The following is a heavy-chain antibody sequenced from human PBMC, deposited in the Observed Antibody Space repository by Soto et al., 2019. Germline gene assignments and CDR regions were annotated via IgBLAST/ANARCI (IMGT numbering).Heavy chain of an antibody. Sequence: EVQLVESGGGLVQPGGSLRLSCAASGFTFSNYWMHWVRQAPGKGLVWVSRINSDGSSTTYADSVRGRFTISRDNAKNTLYLHMSRLRGEDTAVYYCTREPAPIGWFDYWGQGTLVTVSS. J-gene: IGHJ5*01. CDR2: INSDGSST. CDR3: TREPAPIGWFDY. V-gene: IGHV3-74*01. CDR1: GFTFSNYW.